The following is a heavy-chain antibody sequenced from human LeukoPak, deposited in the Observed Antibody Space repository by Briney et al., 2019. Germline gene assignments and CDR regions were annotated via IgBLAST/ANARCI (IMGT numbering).Heavy chain of an antibody. D-gene: IGHD5-18*01. V-gene: IGHV4-30-2*01. J-gene: IGHJ4*02. CDR3: ARGRAMGAVDY. CDR1: GGSISSGGYS. CDR2: IYHSGST. Sequence: PSQTLSLTCAVSGGSISSGGYSWSWVRQPPGKGLEWIGYIYHSGSTYYNPSLKSRVTISVDRSKNQFSLKLSSVTAADTAVYYCARGRAMGAVDYWGQGTLVTVSS.